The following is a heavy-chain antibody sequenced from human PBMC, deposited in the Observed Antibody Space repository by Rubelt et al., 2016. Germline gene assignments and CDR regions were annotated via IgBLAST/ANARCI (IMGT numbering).Heavy chain of an antibody. CDR1: GFSLSNARMG. CDR2: IFSNDEK. Sequence: QVTLKESGPVLVKPTETLTLTCTVSGFSLSNARMGVSWIRQPPGKALEWLAHIFSNDEKSYSTSLKSRLTISKDTSKSQVVLTMTNMDPVDTATYYCARIKGSITMLRGLVTRKPHWFDPWGQGTLVTVSS. CDR3: ARIKGSITMLRGLVTRKPHWFDP. D-gene: IGHD3-10*01. V-gene: IGHV2-26*01. J-gene: IGHJ5*02.